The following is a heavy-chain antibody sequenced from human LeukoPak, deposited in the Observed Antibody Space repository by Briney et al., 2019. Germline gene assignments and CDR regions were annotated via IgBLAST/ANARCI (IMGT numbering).Heavy chain of an antibody. D-gene: IGHD6-19*01. CDR2: TWYMSKWKT. Sequence: PSLTLSLTCAISGDSVSSNSAAWNWIMQSPSRGLEWLGRTWYMSKWKTEYAVSVESRIAINPDTSKNQFSLQLSSVTPEDTAVYYSARAGHGSHWFDPWGQGTPVTVSS. V-gene: IGHV6-1*01. CDR1: GDSVSSNSAA. J-gene: IGHJ5*02. CDR3: ARAGHGSHWFDP.